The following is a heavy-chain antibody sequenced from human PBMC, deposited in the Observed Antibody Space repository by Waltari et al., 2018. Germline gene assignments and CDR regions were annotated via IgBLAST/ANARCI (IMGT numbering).Heavy chain of an antibody. CDR3: TRDSNDYFFS. J-gene: IGHJ4*02. Sequence: QVQLQESGPGVVKPSETLSLTCTVSGGFINNNYWSWIRQPAGKGLEWIGRIFAGGSTNYNPSLKSRVTMSIDTTRNQFSLRLVDVTAADAAVYYCTRDSNDYFFSWGRGALVAVSS. D-gene: IGHD4-17*01. CDR2: IFAGGST. V-gene: IGHV4-4*07. CDR1: GGFINNNY.